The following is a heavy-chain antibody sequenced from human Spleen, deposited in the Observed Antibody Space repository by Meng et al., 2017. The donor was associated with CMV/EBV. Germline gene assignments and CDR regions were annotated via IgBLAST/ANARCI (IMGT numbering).Heavy chain of an antibody. CDR3: ATGSGDFDH. D-gene: IGHD1-26*01. V-gene: IGHV4-4*07. Sequence: QVQVRESGPGLVKPSETLSLTCSVSGVSISGFYWSWIRQPAGKGLEWIGRIYISGDTNYNPSLKSRVTISKDTSKNQISLRLTSVTAADTAVYYCATGSGDFDHWGRGTLVTVSS. CDR1: GVSISGFY. CDR2: IYISGDT. J-gene: IGHJ4*02.